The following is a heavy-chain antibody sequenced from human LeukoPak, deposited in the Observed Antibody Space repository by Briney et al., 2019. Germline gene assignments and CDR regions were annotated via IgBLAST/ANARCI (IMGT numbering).Heavy chain of an antibody. V-gene: IGHV3-23*01. J-gene: IGHJ4*02. CDR2: ISGSGGST. Sequence: GWSLRLSCAASGFTFSSYAMSWVRQAPGKGLEWVSAISGSGGSTYYADSVKGRFTISRDNSKNTLYLQMNSLRAEDTAVYYCAKDKYSSGWETTGPFDYWGQGTLVTVSS. D-gene: IGHD6-19*01. CDR1: GFTFSSYA. CDR3: AKDKYSSGWETTGPFDY.